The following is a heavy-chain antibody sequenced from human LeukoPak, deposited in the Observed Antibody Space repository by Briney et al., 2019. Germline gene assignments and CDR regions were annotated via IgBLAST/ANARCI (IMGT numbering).Heavy chain of an antibody. V-gene: IGHV3-23*01. J-gene: IGHJ4*02. CDR1: GFTFSSYA. CDR3: AKDEGPKKRGFDS. Sequence: GGSLTPSHAASGFTFSSYAMGWVRQPPGKWREWVSAIVVIVASTSHAHSVKDPFTISRDNSKKTLYLQMNSPRDEDTAVYYSAKDEGPKKRGFDSWGQGTLVTVSS. CDR2: IVVIVAST. D-gene: IGHD1-1*01.